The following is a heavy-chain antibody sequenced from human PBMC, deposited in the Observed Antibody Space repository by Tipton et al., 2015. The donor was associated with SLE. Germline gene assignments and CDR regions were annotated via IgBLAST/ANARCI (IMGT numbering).Heavy chain of an antibody. CDR2: LYYSGNT. D-gene: IGHD1-14*01. J-gene: IGHJ4*02. V-gene: IGHV4-59*02. Sequence: TLSLTCTVSGASVSSFCWNWIRQSPGKGLEWIGVLYYSGNTYYNPSLKSPVTLSIDTSKNQFSLKMRSVTAADTALYYCARARRTTSSHFAYWGQGTLVTVSS. CDR3: ARARRTTSSHFAY. CDR1: GASVSSFC.